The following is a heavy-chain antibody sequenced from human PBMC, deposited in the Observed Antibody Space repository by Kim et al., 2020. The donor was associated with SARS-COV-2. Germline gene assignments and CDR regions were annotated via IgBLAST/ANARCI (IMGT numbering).Heavy chain of an antibody. J-gene: IGHJ4*02. CDR3: ARQSLEDTIRFDS. CDR1: GASISARY. D-gene: IGHD3-10*01. Sequence: SETLSLTCSVSGASISARYWSWIRQPPGKGLEWIGYIYHSGSTNYNPSLKSRVSISVDKSKNQFSLTLTSVTAADTAVYICARQSLEDTIRFDSWGLGTL. CDR2: IYHSGST. V-gene: IGHV4-59*08.